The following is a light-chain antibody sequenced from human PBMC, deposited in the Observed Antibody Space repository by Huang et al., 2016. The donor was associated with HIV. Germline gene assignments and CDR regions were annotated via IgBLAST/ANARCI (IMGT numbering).Light chain of an antibody. CDR3: QHYDNWPPRYT. CDR1: QSVKSN. CDR2: AAS. V-gene: IGKV3-15*01. J-gene: IGKJ2*01. Sequence: ETVMTQSPAILSVSPGESATLSCRASQSVKSNLAWYQQSPGQPPRLLIYAASTRATGVPPRFSGSGSETAFTLTISDLQSEDFALYFCQHYDNWPPRYTFGQGTKLDIK.